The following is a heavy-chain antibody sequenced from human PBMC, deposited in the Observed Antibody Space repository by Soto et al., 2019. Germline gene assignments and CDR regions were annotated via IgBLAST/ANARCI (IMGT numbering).Heavy chain of an antibody. V-gene: IGHV5-51*01. Sequence: GESLKISCKGSGYSFTSYWIGWVRQMPGKGLEWMGIIYPGDSDTRYSPSFQGQVTISADKSISTAYLQWSSLKASDTAMYYCARLLTMVRGVRTTSYYYYGMDVWGQGTTVTVSS. J-gene: IGHJ6*02. CDR2: IYPGDSDT. CDR1: GYSFTSYW. CDR3: ARLLTMVRGVRTTSYYYYGMDV. D-gene: IGHD3-10*01.